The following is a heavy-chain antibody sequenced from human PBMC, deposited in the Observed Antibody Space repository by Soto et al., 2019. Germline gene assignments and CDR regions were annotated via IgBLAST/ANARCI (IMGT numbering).Heavy chain of an antibody. D-gene: IGHD1-1*01. CDR3: AKQGGKYGIRTFDP. J-gene: IGHJ5*02. CDR2: IYHSGNT. Sequence: PSETLSLTCTVSGGSISSDYWSWLRQSPGKGLEWIGYIYHSGNTKYNPSLESRVTISIDASKNQVSLNLRSVTAADTDVYYCAKQGGKYGIRTFDPWGQGTLVTVSS. CDR1: GGSISSDY. V-gene: IGHV4-59*08.